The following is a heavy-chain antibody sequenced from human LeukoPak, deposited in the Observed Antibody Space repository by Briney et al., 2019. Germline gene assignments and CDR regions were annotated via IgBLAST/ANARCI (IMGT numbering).Heavy chain of an antibody. Sequence: SETLSLTCTVSGGSISSSSYYWGWIRQPPGKGLEWIGSIYYSGSTYYNPSLKSRVTISVDTSKNQFSLKLSSVTAADTAVYYCARRAGSSSWGRYFDYWGQGTLVTVSS. J-gene: IGHJ4*02. CDR2: IYYSGST. D-gene: IGHD6-13*01. CDR1: GGSISSSSYY. CDR3: ARRAGSSSWGRYFDY. V-gene: IGHV4-39*07.